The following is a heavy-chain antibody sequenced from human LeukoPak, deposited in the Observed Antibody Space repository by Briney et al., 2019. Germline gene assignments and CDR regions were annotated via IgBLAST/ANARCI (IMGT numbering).Heavy chain of an antibody. CDR1: GFTFSDYS. CDR3: AKSVGGWYDYFDY. V-gene: IGHV3-21*04. CDR2: ISGSGSYI. Sequence: GGSLRLSCAASGFTFSDYSMNWVRQTPRKGLEWVSCISGSGSYIYYADSVKGRFTISRDNSKNTLYLQMNSLRAEDTAVYYCAKSVGGWYDYFDYWGQGTLVTVSS. D-gene: IGHD6-19*01. J-gene: IGHJ4*02.